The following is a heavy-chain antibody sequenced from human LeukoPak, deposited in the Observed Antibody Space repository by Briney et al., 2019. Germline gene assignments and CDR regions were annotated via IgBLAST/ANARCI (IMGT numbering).Heavy chain of an antibody. CDR2: ISTYNDNT. CDR3: ARDKGYCSTTICYPFDS. CDR1: VYSFTSYG. J-gene: IGHJ4*02. V-gene: IGHV1-18*01. Sequence: GASVKVSCKASVYSFTSYGINWVRQAPGQGLEWMGWISTYNDNTNYAQKLQDRVTMTTDTSTGTAYMELRSLRSDDTAVYYCARDKGYCSTTICYPFDSWGQGTLVTVSS. D-gene: IGHD2-2*01.